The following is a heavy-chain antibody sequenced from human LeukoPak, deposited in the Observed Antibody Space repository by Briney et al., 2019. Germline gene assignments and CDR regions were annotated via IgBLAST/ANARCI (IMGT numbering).Heavy chain of an antibody. D-gene: IGHD3-10*01. V-gene: IGHV1-24*01. Sequence: ASVKVSCKISGYTLTEVSMHWVRQTPGKGLEWMGGFDSEADETIYAQKFQGRVTMTEDTSTDTAYMELSSLSSEDTAVYYCARFSGGYYYYMDVWGKGTTVTVSS. CDR3: ARFSGGYYYYMDV. CDR2: FDSEADET. CDR1: GYTLTEVS. J-gene: IGHJ6*03.